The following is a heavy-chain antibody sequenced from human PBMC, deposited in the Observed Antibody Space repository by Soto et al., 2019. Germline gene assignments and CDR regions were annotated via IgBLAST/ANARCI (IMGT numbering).Heavy chain of an antibody. CDR1: GFPFSIYS. CDR3: ARSVEGHFDY. D-gene: IGHD6-19*01. Sequence: EVQLVESGGGLVQPGGSLRLTCAASGFPFSIYSMNWVRQAPGKGLEWSSYITSDTNTIKYADSVKGRFTISRDNAKNLVYLQMNSLRDVDTAVYFCARSVEGHFDYWGQGTVATVSS. CDR2: ITSDTNTI. V-gene: IGHV3-48*02. J-gene: IGHJ4*02.